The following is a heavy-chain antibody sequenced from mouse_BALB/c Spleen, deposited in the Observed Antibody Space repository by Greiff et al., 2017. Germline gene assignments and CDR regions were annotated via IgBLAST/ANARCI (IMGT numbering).Heavy chain of an antibody. V-gene: IGHV2-9-2*01. CDR3: VRALRPYYAMDY. Sequence: QVQLKQSGPGLVAPSQSLSITCTVSGFSLTSYDISWLRQPPGKGLEWLGVIWTGGGTNYNSAFMSRLSISKDNSKSQVFLKMNSLQTDDTAIYYCVRALRPYYAMDYWGQGTSVTVSS. J-gene: IGHJ4*01. CDR2: IWTGGGT. CDR1: GFSLTSYD. D-gene: IGHD1-1*01.